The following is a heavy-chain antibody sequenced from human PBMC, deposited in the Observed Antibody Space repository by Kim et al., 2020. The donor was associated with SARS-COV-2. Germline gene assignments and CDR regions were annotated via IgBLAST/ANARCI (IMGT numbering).Heavy chain of an antibody. CDR1: GFSISDYY. J-gene: IGHJ4*02. D-gene: IGHD7-27*01. CDR2: ITRVGHTI. V-gene: IGHV3-11*01. CDR3: ARDGDFFPADF. Sequence: GGSLRLSCAASGFSISDYYITWIRQAPGKGLEWLSYITRVGHTIYYADSVKGRFTISRDNSKNSVYLHMNSLTADDTAVYFCARDGDFFPADFWGQGTLVTVSS.